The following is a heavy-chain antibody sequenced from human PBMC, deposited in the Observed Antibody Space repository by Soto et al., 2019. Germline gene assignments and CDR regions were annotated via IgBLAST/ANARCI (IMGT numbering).Heavy chain of an antibody. CDR3: ARLGESSSLDP. CDR2: ISYGGSNQ. V-gene: IGHV3-30-3*01. Sequence: QVQLVESGGGVVQPGRSLRLSCAASGFTFSTYAIHWVRQAPGKGLEWVGVISYGGSNQYYADSVKGRFIISGDNSKNTLYLQMNSLRAEDTALYYCARLGESSSLDPWGQGTQLTVSS. J-gene: IGHJ5*02. CDR1: GFTFSTYA. D-gene: IGHD6-6*01.